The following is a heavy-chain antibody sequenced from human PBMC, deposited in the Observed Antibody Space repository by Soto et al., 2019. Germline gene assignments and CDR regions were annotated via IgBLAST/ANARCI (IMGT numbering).Heavy chain of an antibody. J-gene: IGHJ4*02. CDR2: IWYDGSNK. Sequence: QVRLVESGGGVVQPGRSLRLSCAASGFTFSSYGMHWVRQAPGKGLEWVAVIWYDGSNKYYADSVKARFTISRDNSKNTLYLQMNSLRAEDTAVYYCARDGRIAVAGFDYWGQGTLVTVSS. D-gene: IGHD6-19*01. V-gene: IGHV3-33*01. CDR3: ARDGRIAVAGFDY. CDR1: GFTFSSYG.